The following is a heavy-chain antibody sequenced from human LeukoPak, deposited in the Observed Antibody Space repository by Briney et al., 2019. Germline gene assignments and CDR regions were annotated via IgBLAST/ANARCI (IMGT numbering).Heavy chain of an antibody. J-gene: IGHJ4*02. V-gene: IGHV5-51*01. CDR3: ARTAYGDFNXFXX. CDR1: GYSFTSYW. Sequence: GESLKISCKGSGYSFTSYWIGWVRQMPGKGLEGMGIIYPGDSATRYSPSFQGQVTISADKSISTAYLQLSSLKASDTAMYYCARTAYGDFNXFXXWGQXXLVT. D-gene: IGHD4-17*01. CDR2: IYPGDSAT.